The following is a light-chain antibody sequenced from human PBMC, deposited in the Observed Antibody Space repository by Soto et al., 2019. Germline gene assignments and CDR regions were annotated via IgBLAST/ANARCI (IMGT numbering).Light chain of an antibody. CDR3: SSYAGSNNVV. V-gene: IGLV2-8*01. CDR1: SSDVGGYDY. J-gene: IGLJ1*01. CDR2: EVT. Sequence: QSVLTQPPSASGSPGQSVTIPCTGTSSDVGGYDYVPWYQQHPGKAPKLMIYEVTKRPSRVPDRFSGSKCGNTASLTVAGLQGEDEADYCCSSYAGSNNVVFGTGTKVTVL.